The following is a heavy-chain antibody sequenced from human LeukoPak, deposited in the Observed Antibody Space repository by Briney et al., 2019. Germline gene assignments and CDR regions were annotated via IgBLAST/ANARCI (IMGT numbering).Heavy chain of an antibody. J-gene: IGHJ4*02. CDR3: ATSRRDGYGYRALELPPSPVD. D-gene: IGHD5-18*01. V-gene: IGHV3-48*04. CDR2: ISSSGSTI. CDR1: GFTFSSYS. Sequence: PGGSLRLSCAASGFTFSSYSMNWVRQAPGKGLEWVSYISSSGSTIYYADSVKGRFTISRDNAKNSLYLQMINLRAEDTAVYYCATSRRDGYGYRALELPPSPVDWGQGTLVTVSS.